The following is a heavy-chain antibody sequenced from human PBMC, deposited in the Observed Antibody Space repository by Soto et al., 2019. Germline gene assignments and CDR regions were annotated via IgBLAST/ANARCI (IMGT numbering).Heavy chain of an antibody. CDR1: GFTFSSYA. J-gene: IGHJ2*01. CDR3: ARDARSSSWYYYWYFDL. V-gene: IGHV3-30-3*01. D-gene: IGHD6-13*01. Sequence: QVQLVESGGGAVQPGRSLRLSCAASGFTFSSYAMHWVRQAPGKGLEWVAVISYDGSNKYYADSVKGRFTISRDNSKNTLYLQMNSLRAEDTAVYYCARDARSSSWYYYWYFDLWGRGTLVTVSS. CDR2: ISYDGSNK.